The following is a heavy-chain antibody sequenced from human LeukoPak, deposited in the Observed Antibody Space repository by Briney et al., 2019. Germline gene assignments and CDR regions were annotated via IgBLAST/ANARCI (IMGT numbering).Heavy chain of an antibody. J-gene: IGHJ6*04. CDR1: GFTFKNAW. V-gene: IGHV3-15*01. CDR3: TTVSRFTLVRGVIMADYYYGMDV. D-gene: IGHD3-10*01. CDR2: IKSKIDGGTV. Sequence: GGSLRLSCAASGFTFKNAWMSWVRQAPGKGLXXXXXIKSKIDGGTVEHAASMKGRFTISRDDSKNMLYLQMNSLKTEDTAVYYCTTVSRFTLVRGVIMADYYYGMDVWGTGTTVTVSS.